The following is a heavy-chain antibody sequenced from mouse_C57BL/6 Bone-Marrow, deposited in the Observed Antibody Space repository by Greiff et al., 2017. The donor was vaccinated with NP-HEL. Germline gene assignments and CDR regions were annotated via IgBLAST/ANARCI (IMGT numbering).Heavy chain of an antibody. Sequence: EVKLEESGGDLVKPGGSLKLSCAASGFTFSSYGMSWVRQTPDKRLEWVATISSGGSYTYYPDSVKGRFTISRDNAKNTLYLQMSSLKSEDTAMYYCARQSYYGSSPFDYWGQGTTLTVSS. CDR3: ARQSYYGSSPFDY. J-gene: IGHJ2*01. CDR1: GFTFSSYG. V-gene: IGHV5-6*02. D-gene: IGHD1-1*01. CDR2: ISSGGSYT.